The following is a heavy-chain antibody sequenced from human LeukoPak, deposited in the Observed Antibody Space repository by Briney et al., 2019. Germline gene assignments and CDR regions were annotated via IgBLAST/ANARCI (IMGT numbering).Heavy chain of an antibody. CDR3: ATSTVMNEYCLDY. J-gene: IGHJ4*02. CDR1: GGSFSGYY. D-gene: IGHD4-17*01. CDR2: INPSGST. V-gene: IGHV4-34*01. Sequence: TPSETLSLTCAVYGGSFSGYYWSWIRQSPGKGLEWVGEINPSGSTNYNPSLKSRVTISVDTSKNQVSLNLSSVTAADAAMYYCATSTVMNEYCLDYWAQGTLVTVSS.